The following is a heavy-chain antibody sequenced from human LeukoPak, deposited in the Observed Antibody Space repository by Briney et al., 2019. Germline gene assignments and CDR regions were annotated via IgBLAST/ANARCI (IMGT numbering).Heavy chain of an antibody. CDR2: ISGGGGST. J-gene: IGHJ6*03. D-gene: IGHD2-15*01. V-gene: IGHV3-23*01. CDR3: AKRGGTESFYYYYYMDV. Sequence: GGSLRLSCAASGFSFSSYAMSWVRQAPGKGLEWVSGISGGGGSTFDADSVKGRFTISRDNSKNTLYLQMNSLRVDDTAVYYCAKRGGTESFYYYYYMDVWGKGTTVTVSS. CDR1: GFSFSSYA.